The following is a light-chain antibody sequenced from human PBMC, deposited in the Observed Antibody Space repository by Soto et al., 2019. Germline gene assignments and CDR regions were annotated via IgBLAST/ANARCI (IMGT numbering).Light chain of an antibody. Sequence: EIALTQSPGTLSLSPGERATLSCRASQSVSSSYVAWYQQKPGQTPRLVIYGASTRATGTPDRFSGSGSGKDFPLTIGGREAEDFEFYFGLQFGISPYTLGQGTKL. CDR3: LQFGISPYT. V-gene: IGKV3-20*01. CDR1: QSVSSSY. J-gene: IGKJ2*01. CDR2: GAS.